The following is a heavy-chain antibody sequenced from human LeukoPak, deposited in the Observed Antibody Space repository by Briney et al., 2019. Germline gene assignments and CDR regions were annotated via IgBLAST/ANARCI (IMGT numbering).Heavy chain of an antibody. CDR3: AREPTSGSCYFDY. D-gene: IGHD1-26*01. CDR1: GYTFTASY. V-gene: IGHV1-46*01. J-gene: IGHJ4*02. Sequence: GASVKVSCKASGYTFTASYLHWVRQAPGQGLEWMGMVNPTSGRTNYAQKFRGRVTMTRDTSTSTVYMELSSLRSEDTAVYYCAREPTSGSCYFDYWGQGTLVTVSS. CDR2: VNPTSGRT.